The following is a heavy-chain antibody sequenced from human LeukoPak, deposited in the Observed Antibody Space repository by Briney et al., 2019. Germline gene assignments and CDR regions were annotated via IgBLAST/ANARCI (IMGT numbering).Heavy chain of an antibody. CDR2: IYYSGNT. CDR1: GGSISTSNSY. V-gene: IGHV4-39*01. CDR3: AGSPEVGATQGYDY. D-gene: IGHD1-26*01. Sequence: PSETLSLTCTVSGGSISTSNSYWGWIRQPPGKGLEWIGSIYYSGNTYYNASLKSRVTISVDTSKNQFSLKLSSVTAADTAVYYCAGSPEVGATQGYDYWGQGTLVTVSS. J-gene: IGHJ4*02.